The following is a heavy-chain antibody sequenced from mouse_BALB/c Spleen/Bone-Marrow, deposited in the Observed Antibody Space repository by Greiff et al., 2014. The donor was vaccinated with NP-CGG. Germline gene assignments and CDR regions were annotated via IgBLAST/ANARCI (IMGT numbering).Heavy chain of an antibody. V-gene: IGHV1-26*01. CDR1: GYTFTNYY. Sequence: EVKLQQSGPELVKPGASVKMSCKASGYTFTNYYMKWVKQSHGKSLEWIGDINPNSGGTFYNQKFKGKATLTVDKSSSTAYMQLNSLTSKDSAVYYSSRSLARDNGGQGTSFTVSS. CDR3: SRSLARDN. D-gene: IGHD6-2*01. J-gene: IGHJ4*01. CDR2: INPNSGGT.